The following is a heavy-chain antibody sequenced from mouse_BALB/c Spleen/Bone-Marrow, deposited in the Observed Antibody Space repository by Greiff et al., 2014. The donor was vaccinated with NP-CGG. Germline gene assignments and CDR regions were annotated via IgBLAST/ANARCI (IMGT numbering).Heavy chain of an antibody. Sequence: QVQLKQSGAELVRPGASVKISCKASGYTFSSSWVNWVKQRPGHGLEWIGEILPGSGSTNYNGKFRGKATFTSDKSSNTAYMQLSSLTSEDSAVYYCARRGGKYVHFDDWGAGTTVTVSS. CDR1: GYTFSSSW. V-gene: IGHV1-9*01. CDR3: ARRGGKYVHFDD. D-gene: IGHD5-1-1*01. J-gene: IGHJ1*01. CDR2: ILPGSGST.